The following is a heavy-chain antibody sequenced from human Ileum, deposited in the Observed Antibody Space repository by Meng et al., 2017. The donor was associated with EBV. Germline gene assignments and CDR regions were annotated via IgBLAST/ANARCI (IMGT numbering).Heavy chain of an antibody. D-gene: IGHD3-10*01. CDR3: ARASYGSGSPLGESWFDP. CDR2: IHSSGST. J-gene: IGHJ5*02. Sequence: QVPPEEPGPGLLKPSQTLSLTCTFFGGSISSGGYYWSWIRQHPGKGLEWIGYIHSSGSTYYHPSLRSRLTISVDTSKNQFSLKLSSVTAADTAVYYCARASYGSGSPLGESWFDPWGQGTLVIVSS. V-gene: IGHV4-31*03. CDR1: GGSISSGGYY.